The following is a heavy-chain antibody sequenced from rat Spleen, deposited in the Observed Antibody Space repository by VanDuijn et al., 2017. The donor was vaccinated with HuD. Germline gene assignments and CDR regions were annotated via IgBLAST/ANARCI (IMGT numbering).Heavy chain of an antibody. J-gene: IGHJ3*01. CDR3: ATGLFPRAAIFAH. Sequence: EVQLVESDGGLVQPGRSLKLSCAASGFTFSDYYMAWVRQAPTKGLEWVTTISSDGGRNFYRDSVKGRFTISRDNAKSSLYLQMDSLRSEDTATYYCATGLFPRAAIFAHWGQGTLVTVSS. CDR1: GFTFSDYY. V-gene: IGHV5-20*01. CDR2: ISSDGGRN. D-gene: IGHD1-2*01.